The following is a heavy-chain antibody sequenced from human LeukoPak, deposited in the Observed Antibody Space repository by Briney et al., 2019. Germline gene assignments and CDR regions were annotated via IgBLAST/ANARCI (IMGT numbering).Heavy chain of an antibody. CDR3: GRGFRRITGTSCLYV. Sequence: SETLSLTCAVYGGSFSGYYWSWIRQPPGKGLEWIGEINHSGSTNYNPPLKSRVTISVDTSKNQFSLKLSSVTAADTAVYYCGRGFRRITGTSCLYVWGKGTTVTVSS. J-gene: IGHJ6*04. CDR1: GGSFSGYY. V-gene: IGHV4-34*01. D-gene: IGHD1-7*01. CDR2: INHSGST.